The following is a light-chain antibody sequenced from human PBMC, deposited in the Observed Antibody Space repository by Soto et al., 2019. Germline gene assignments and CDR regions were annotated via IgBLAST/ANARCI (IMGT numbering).Light chain of an antibody. J-gene: IGKJ2*01. CDR1: QSIRNGY. CDR3: QQSGASAET. CDR2: YIS. Sequence: EIVLTQSPGTLSLSPGERAILSCRASQSIRNGYLAWFQQKPGQAPRLLIYYISKRATGIPDRFSGSGSGTDFTLTISRLEPEDFAVYYCQQSGASAETFGQGTKLEIK. V-gene: IGKV3-20*01.